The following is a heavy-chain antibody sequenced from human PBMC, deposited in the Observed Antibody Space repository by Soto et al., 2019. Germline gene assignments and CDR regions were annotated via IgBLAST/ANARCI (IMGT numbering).Heavy chain of an antibody. CDR2: ISGSGGST. Sequence: EVQLLESGGGLVQPGGSLRLSCAASGFTFSSYAMSWVRQAPGKGLEWVSAISGSGGSTYYVDSVKGRFTISRDNSKNTLYLQMNSLRAEDTAVYYCAKDGLYPQIVAGNNWFDPWGQGTLVTVSS. CDR1: GFTFSSYA. CDR3: AKDGLYPQIVAGNNWFDP. V-gene: IGHV3-23*01. J-gene: IGHJ5*02. D-gene: IGHD5-12*01.